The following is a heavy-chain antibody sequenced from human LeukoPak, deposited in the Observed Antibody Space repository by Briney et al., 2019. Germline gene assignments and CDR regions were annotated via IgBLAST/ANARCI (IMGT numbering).Heavy chain of an antibody. Sequence: PGGSLRLSCAASGSTFDDYAMHWVRQAPGKGLEWVSGISWNSGSIGYADSVKGRFTISRDNAKNSLYLEMNSLRAEDMALYYCAKDTDYGGNSGAFDIWGQGTMVTVSS. CDR1: GSTFDDYA. CDR2: ISWNSGSI. CDR3: AKDTDYGGNSGAFDI. V-gene: IGHV3-9*03. J-gene: IGHJ3*02. D-gene: IGHD4-23*01.